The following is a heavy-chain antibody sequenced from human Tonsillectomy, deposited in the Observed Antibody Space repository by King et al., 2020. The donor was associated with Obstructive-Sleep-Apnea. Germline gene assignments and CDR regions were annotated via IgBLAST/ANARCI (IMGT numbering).Heavy chain of an antibody. V-gene: IGHV3-53*04. Sequence: VQLVESRGGLVQPGGSLRLSCAASGFTVSSNYMSWVRQAPGKGLEWVSVIYSGGSTYYADSVKGRFTLSRHNSKNTLYLKMNSLRAEDTAVYYCARTYYGSGSYYNVEYFQHWGQGTLVTVSS. D-gene: IGHD3-10*01. CDR3: ARTYYGSGSYYNVEYFQH. J-gene: IGHJ1*01. CDR2: IYSGGST. CDR1: GFTVSSNY.